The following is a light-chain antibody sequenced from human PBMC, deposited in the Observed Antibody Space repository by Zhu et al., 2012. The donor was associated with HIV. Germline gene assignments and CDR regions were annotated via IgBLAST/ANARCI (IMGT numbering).Light chain of an antibody. J-gene: IGKJ4*01. V-gene: IGKV1-5*03. CDR2: KAS. CDR1: QSISSW. Sequence: DIQMTQSPSTLSASVGDRVTITCRASQSISSWLAWYQQKPGKAPKLLTYKASNLENGVPSRFSGSGSGTDFTLTISSLQPEDFATYFCQHLTLYPTFGGGSKVEIK. CDR3: QHLTLYPT.